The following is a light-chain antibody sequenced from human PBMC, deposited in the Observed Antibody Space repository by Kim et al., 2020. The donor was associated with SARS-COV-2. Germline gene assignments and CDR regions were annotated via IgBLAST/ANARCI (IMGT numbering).Light chain of an antibody. J-gene: IGKJ5*01. CDR3: QQYYSYPST. CDR1: QGISSY. CDR2: AAS. Sequence: ASTGDRVTITCRASQGISSYLAWYQQKPGTAPKLLIYAASTLQSGVPSRFSGSGSGTDFTLTISCLQSEDFATYYCQQYYSYPSTFGQGTRLEIK. V-gene: IGKV1-8*01.